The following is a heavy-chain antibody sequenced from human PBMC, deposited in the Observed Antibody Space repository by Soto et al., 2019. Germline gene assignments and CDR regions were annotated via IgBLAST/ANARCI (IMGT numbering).Heavy chain of an antibody. CDR2: IRTSGRTI. D-gene: IGHD3-16*01. CDR1: GFTFSSYE. CDR3: APHPAHVYEASREWVDP. V-gene: IGHV3-48*03. J-gene: IGHJ5*02. Sequence: EVLLVESGGGLVQPGGSLRLSCTASGFTFSSYETNWVRQAPGKGLAWISYIRTSGRTIFDAGSVKGRFTIPRDNTRNTLFLQMDSLGPEDTAVFYGAPHPAHVYEASREWVDPWGQGTLVIVSS.